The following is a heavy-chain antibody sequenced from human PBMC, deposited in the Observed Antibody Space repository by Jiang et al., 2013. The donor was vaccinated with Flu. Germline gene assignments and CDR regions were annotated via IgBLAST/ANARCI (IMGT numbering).Heavy chain of an antibody. CDR1: GFSLSISGVG. V-gene: IGHV2-5*02. J-gene: IGHJ3*01. Sequence: KPTQTLTLTCTFSGFSLSISGVGVAWIRQPPGKALEWLGIIYWDDDKRYSPPLKSRLTITKDISKNQVVLTMTNMDPVDTATYYCAHRRGGYITSIGTGSFDVWGQGALVTVSS. CDR2: IYWDDDK. D-gene: IGHD5-12*01. CDR3: AHRRGGYITSIGTGSFDV.